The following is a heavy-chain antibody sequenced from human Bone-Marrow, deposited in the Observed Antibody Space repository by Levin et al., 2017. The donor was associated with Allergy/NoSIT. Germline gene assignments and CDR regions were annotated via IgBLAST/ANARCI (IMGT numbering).Heavy chain of an antibody. CDR2: ITWNSGTI. J-gene: IGHJ3*02. V-gene: IGHV3-9*01. CDR3: MKSFNTVAIHDGFDI. D-gene: IGHD4-23*01. Sequence: PGGSLRLSCAASGFTFDDYAMHWVRQPPGKGLEWVSGITWNSGTIAYACPVKGRFTISRDNANNSLYLQMNRLRPEDTALYYCMKSFNTVAIHDGFDIWGEGTMVIVSS. CDR1: GFTFDDYA.